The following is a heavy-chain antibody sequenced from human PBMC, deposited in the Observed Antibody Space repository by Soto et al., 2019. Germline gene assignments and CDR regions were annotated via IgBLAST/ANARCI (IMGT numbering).Heavy chain of an antibody. D-gene: IGHD2-2*01. CDR3: VKEGGSGTSCDAVGAFDV. CDR1: GFTFSSYA. J-gene: IGHJ3*01. CDR2: ISGSGGST. Sequence: EVQLLESGGGLVQPGGSLRLSCAASGFTFSSYAMSWVRQAPGKGLEWVSAISGSGGSTYYADSVKGRFTISRDNSKNTRYLQMNSLRADETAVYYCVKEGGSGTSCDAVGAFDVWGQGTMVTVSS. V-gene: IGHV3-23*01.